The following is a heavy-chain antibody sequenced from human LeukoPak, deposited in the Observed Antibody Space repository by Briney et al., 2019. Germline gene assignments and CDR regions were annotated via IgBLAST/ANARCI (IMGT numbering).Heavy chain of an antibody. J-gene: IGHJ6*03. CDR1: GFTFSDYY. V-gene: IGHV3-11*04. D-gene: IGHD5-18*01. Sequence: PGGSLRLSCAASGFTFSDYYMSWIRQAPGKGLEWVSYISSSGSTIYYADSVKGRFTISRDNAKNSLYLQMNSLRAEDTAVYYCARAALYSRTYYYYYMDVWGKGTTVTVSS. CDR3: ARAALYSRTYYYYYMDV. CDR2: ISSSGSTI.